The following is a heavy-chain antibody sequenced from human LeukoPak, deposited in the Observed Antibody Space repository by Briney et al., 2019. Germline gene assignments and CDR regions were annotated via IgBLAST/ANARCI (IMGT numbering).Heavy chain of an antibody. Sequence: GGSLRLSCAASGFAFSSYGMHWVRQAPGKGLEWVAVISYDGSNKYYADSVKGRFTISRDNSKNTLYLQMNSLRAEDTAVYYCAKGPHFTMVRGVTFLDYWGQGTLVTVSS. CDR1: GFAFSSYG. J-gene: IGHJ4*02. CDR3: AKGPHFTMVRGVTFLDY. D-gene: IGHD3-10*01. CDR2: ISYDGSNK. V-gene: IGHV3-30*18.